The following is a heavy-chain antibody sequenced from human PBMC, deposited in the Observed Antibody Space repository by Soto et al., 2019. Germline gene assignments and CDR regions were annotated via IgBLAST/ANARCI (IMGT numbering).Heavy chain of an antibody. CDR2: ISSSSSYI. D-gene: IGHD3-22*01. J-gene: IGHJ6*02. CDR3: ARDMGWVGITMIVVVIKDPYYYYGMDV. Sequence: EVQLVESGGGLVKPGGSLRLSCAASGFTFSSYSMNWVRQAPGKGLEWVSSISSSSSYIYYADSVKGRFTISRDNAKNSLYLQMNSLRAEDTAVYYCARDMGWVGITMIVVVIKDPYYYYGMDVWGQGTTVTVSS. V-gene: IGHV3-21*01. CDR1: GFTFSSYS.